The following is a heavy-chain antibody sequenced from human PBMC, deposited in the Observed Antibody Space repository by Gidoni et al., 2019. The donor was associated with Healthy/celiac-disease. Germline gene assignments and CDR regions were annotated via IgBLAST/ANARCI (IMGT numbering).Heavy chain of an antibody. Sequence: QVQLVQSGAEVTKPGSSVKVSCKASGGSFSSYAISWVRQAPGQGLEWMGGIIPIFGTANYAQKYQGRVTITADESTSTAYMELSSLRSEDTAVYYCARDGGTLVAAVRDRYGMDVWGQGTTVTVSS. CDR1: GGSFSSYA. CDR2: IIPIFGTA. J-gene: IGHJ6*02. CDR3: ARDGGTLVAAVRDRYGMDV. D-gene: IGHD6-13*01. V-gene: IGHV1-69*01.